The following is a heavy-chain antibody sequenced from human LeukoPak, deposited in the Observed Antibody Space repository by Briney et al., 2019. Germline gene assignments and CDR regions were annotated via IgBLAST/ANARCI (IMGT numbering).Heavy chain of an antibody. CDR3: ARLGPEVYGRNRVFDY. V-gene: IGHV4-59*08. J-gene: IGHJ4*02. Sequence: PSETLSLTCTVSGGSISSYYWSWIRQPPGKGLGWIGYIFYSGSTNYNTSLKSRVTISVDTSTNQFSLKVSSVTAADTAVYDCARLGPEVYGRNRVFDYWGQGTLVTVS. D-gene: IGHD4-23*01. CDR2: IFYSGST. CDR1: GGSISSYY.